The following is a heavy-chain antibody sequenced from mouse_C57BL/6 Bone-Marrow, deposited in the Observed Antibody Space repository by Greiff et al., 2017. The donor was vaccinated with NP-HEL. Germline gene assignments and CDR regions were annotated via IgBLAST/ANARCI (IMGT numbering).Heavy chain of an antibody. J-gene: IGHJ3*01. D-gene: IGHD3-2*02. CDR3: AREGYTLRLRKWFAY. Sequence: VQLQQSGAELARPGASVKLSCKASGYTFTSYGISWVKQRTGQGLEWIGEIYPRSGNTYYNEKFKGKATLTADKSSSTAYMELRSLTSEDSAVYFCAREGYTLRLRKWFAYWGQGTLVTVSA. CDR1: GYTFTSYG. CDR2: IYPRSGNT. V-gene: IGHV1-81*01.